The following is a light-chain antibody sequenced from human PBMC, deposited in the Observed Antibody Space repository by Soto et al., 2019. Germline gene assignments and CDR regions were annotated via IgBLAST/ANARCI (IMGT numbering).Light chain of an antibody. CDR3: AAWDDSLNGWV. CDR2: SNN. V-gene: IGLV1-44*01. Sequence: QAVVTQPPSASGTPGQRVTISCSGTSSNIGINTVTWYYHLPGTAPKLLIYSNNQRPSGVPDRFSGSKSGTSASLAISGLQSEDEADYYCAAWDDSLNGWVFGGGTKLTVL. CDR1: SSNIGINT. J-gene: IGLJ3*02.